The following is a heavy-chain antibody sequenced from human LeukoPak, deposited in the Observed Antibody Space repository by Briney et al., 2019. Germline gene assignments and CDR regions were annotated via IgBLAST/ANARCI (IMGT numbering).Heavy chain of an antibody. J-gene: IGHJ4*02. Sequence: PSETLSLTCTVSGGSISSYYWSWIRQPPGKGLEWIGYIYYSGSTNYNPSLKSRVTISVDTSKNQFSLKLSSVTAADTAVYYCARDFSDGYNDRSFDYWGQGPLVTVSS. V-gene: IGHV4-59*01. CDR2: IYYSGST. D-gene: IGHD5-24*01. CDR1: GGSISSYY. CDR3: ARDFSDGYNDRSFDY.